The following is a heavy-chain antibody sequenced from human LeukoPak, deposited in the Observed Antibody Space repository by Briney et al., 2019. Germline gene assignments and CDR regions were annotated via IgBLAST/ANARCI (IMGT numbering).Heavy chain of an antibody. CDR3: ARTLVPGVRGAFDI. J-gene: IGHJ3*02. CDR2: VYSSGNT. V-gene: IGHV4-4*07. D-gene: IGHD2-2*01. CDR1: GGSMNGYY. Sequence: SETLSLTCTVSGGSMNGYYWSWIRQTAGKGLEWIGRVYSSGNTNYAPSLQSRVTMSIDTSNNHFSLRLNFVTAADTAIYYCARTLVPGVRGAFDIWXXXTXVTVSX.